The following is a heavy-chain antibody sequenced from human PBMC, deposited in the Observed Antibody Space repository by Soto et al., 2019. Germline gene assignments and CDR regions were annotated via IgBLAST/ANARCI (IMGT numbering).Heavy chain of an antibody. V-gene: IGHV4-34*01. J-gene: IGHJ6*02. CDR1: GGSFSGYY. Sequence: XETLALTCAVYGGSFSGYYWSWIRQPPGKGLEWIGEINHSGSTNYNPSLKSRVTISVDTSKNQFSLKLSSVTAADTAVYYCARGNYGYCSGGSCYYYYYYYGMDVWGQGTTVTVSS. CDR2: INHSGST. D-gene: IGHD2-15*01. CDR3: ARGNYGYCSGGSCYYYYYYYGMDV.